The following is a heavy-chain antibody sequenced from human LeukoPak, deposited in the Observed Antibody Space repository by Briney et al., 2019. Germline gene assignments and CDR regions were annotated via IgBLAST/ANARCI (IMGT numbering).Heavy chain of an antibody. CDR1: GYTFSSHY. D-gene: IGHD2-2*01. V-gene: IGHV1-46*01. CDR2: INPSGGYT. CDR3: ARDYVASCTSVWSYYYLDV. J-gene: IGHJ6*03. Sequence: GASVKVSCKASGYTFSSHYLHWVRQAPGQGLEWMGMINPSGGYTKYAQTFQGRVTVTSDTSTSTVYMELSSLRSDDTAVYYCARDYVASCTSVWSYYYLDVWGKGTTVTVSS.